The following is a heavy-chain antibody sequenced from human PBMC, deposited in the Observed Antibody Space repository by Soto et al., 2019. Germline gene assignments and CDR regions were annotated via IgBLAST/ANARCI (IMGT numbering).Heavy chain of an antibody. V-gene: IGHV1-69*13. D-gene: IGHD5-18*01. J-gene: IGHJ6*02. CDR2: IIPIFGTA. CDR1: GGTFSSYA. CDR3: ARDDTAMVSDYGMDV. Sequence: SVKVSCKASGGTFSSYAISWVRQAPGQGLEWMGGIIPIFGTANYAQKFQGRVTITADESTSTAYMELSSLRSEDTAVYYCARDDTAMVSDYGMDVWGQGTTVTVSS.